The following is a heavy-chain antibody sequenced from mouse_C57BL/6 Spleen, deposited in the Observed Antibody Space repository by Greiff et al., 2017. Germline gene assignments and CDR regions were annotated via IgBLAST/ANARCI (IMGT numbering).Heavy chain of an antibody. CDR2: ISGGGGNN. D-gene: IGHD2-4*01. CDR3: ATIYYDYPFAY. CDR1: GFTFSSYT. Sequence: EVKLMESGGGLVKPGGSLKLSCAASGFTFSSYTMSWVRQTPEKRLEWVATISGGGGNNYYPDSVKGRFTISRDNAKNTLYLQMSRLRSEDTALYYCATIYYDYPFAYWGQGTLVTVSA. V-gene: IGHV5-9*01. J-gene: IGHJ3*01.